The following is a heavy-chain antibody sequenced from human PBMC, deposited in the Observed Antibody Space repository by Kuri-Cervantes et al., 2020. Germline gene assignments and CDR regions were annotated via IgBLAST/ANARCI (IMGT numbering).Heavy chain of an antibody. CDR3: AAYYVVVY. V-gene: IGHV3-52*01. CDR2: IQCDGSEK. J-gene: IGHJ4*02. CDR1: GFTFSSSW. D-gene: IGHD2/OR15-2a*01. Sequence: GGSLRLSCAASGFTFSSSWMHWVCQAPEKGLEWVADIQCDGSEKYYVDSVKGRFTISRDNSKNTLYLQMNSLGAEDTAVYYCAAYYVVVYWGQGTLVTVSS.